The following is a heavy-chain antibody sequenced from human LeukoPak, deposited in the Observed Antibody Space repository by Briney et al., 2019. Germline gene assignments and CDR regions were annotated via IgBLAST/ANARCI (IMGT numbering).Heavy chain of an antibody. CDR2: SSGSGGNT. D-gene: IGHD4-17*01. V-gene: IGHV3-23*01. Sequence: GGSLRLSCAASEXTFSSYWLHWVRQAPGKGLEWVWSSSGSGGNTFYADSVKGRFTLSRDNSKNTLYLQMNSLRAEDTAAYHCAKGRNEDGDAALNYWGQGTLVTVSS. J-gene: IGHJ4*02. CDR1: EXTFSSYW. CDR3: AKGRNEDGDAALNY.